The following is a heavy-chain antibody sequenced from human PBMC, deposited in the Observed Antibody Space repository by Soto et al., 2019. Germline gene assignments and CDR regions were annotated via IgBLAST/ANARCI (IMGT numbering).Heavy chain of an antibody. V-gene: IGHV3-23*01. CDR2: VSGSGGTT. Sequence: PGGSLRLSCAASGFTFSSYAMIWVRQAPGKGLEWVSAVSGSGGTTFYADSVKGRFTISRDNSKNTVCLQMNSLRAEDTAVYHCAKEHEGGDWTRGYFDYWGQGTLVTVAS. CDR1: GFTFSSYA. D-gene: IGHD2-21*02. CDR3: AKEHEGGDWTRGYFDY. J-gene: IGHJ4*02.